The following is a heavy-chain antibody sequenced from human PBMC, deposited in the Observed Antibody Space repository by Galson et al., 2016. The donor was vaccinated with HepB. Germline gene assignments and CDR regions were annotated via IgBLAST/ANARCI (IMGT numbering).Heavy chain of an antibody. J-gene: IGHJ6*02. D-gene: IGHD4-23*01. CDR1: GLSFDDYA. CDR2: LNWNSGNI. V-gene: IGHV3-9*01. CDR3: AKDMHSNYGGNSEVGYYYGMDV. Sequence: SLRLSCAASGLSFDDYAMHWVRQRPGKGLEWVASLNWNSGNIAYGDSVKGRFTISRDNAKNSLFLQMNSLSGEDTALYYCAKDMHSNYGGNSEVGYYYGMDVWGQGTTVTVSS.